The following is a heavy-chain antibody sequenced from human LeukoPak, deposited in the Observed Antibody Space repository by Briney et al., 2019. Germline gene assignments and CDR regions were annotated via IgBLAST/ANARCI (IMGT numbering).Heavy chain of an antibody. J-gene: IGHJ4*02. CDR3: AKGGGAPPDQWIFGKRSVYFDY. CDR1: GFTFSSYA. CDR2: ISGSGGST. V-gene: IGHV3-23*01. D-gene: IGHD2-2*03. Sequence: PGGSLRLSCAASGFTFSSYAMSWVRQAPGKGLEWVSAISGSGGSTYYADSVKGRFTISRDNSKNTLYLQMNSLRAEDTAVYYCAKGGGAPPDQWIFGKRSVYFDYWGQGTLVTVSS.